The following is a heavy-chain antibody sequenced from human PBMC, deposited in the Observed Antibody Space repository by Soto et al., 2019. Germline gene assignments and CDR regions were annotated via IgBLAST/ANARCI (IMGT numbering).Heavy chain of an antibody. CDR3: ARDRGYYVFWSGYNRPNDY. D-gene: IGHD3-3*01. J-gene: IGHJ4*02. Sequence: GGSLRLSCAASGFTFSSYSMNWVRQAPGKGLEWVSSISSSSSYIYYADSVKGRFTISRDNSKNTPYLQMNSLRAEDTAVYYCARDRGYYVFWSGYNRPNDYWGQGTLLTVSS. CDR2: ISSSSSYI. CDR1: GFTFSSYS. V-gene: IGHV3-21*01.